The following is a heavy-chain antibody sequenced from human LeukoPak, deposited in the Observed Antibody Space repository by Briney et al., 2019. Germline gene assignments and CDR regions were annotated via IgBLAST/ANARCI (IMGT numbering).Heavy chain of an antibody. CDR3: AGEGIAVAGAPFDY. CDR2: ISSGSTI. J-gene: IGHJ4*02. Sequence: GGSLRLSCAASGFTFSSYEMNWVRQAPGKGLEWVSYISSGSTIYDADSVKGRFTISRDNAKNSLYLQMNSLRAEDTAVYYCAGEGIAVAGAPFDYWGQGTLVTVSS. CDR1: GFTFSSYE. D-gene: IGHD6-19*01. V-gene: IGHV3-48*03.